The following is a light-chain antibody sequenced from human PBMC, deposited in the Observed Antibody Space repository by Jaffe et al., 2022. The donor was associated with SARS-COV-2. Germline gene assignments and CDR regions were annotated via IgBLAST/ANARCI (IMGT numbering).Light chain of an antibody. CDR3: QQYYSRPLT. V-gene: IGKV4-1*01. Sequence: DIVMTQSPDSLAMSLGERATINCKSSQSVLYNSNNKNYLAWYQQKPGQPPKLLIYWASIRESGVPDRVSGSGSGTDFTLTISSLQAEDVAVYYCQQYYSRPLTFGGGTKVEIK. CDR2: WAS. CDR1: QSVLYNSNNKNY. J-gene: IGKJ4*01.